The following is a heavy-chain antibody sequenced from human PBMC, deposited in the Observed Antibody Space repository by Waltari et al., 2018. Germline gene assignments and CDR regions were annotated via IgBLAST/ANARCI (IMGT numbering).Heavy chain of an antibody. J-gene: IGHJ4*02. V-gene: IGHV3-43*01. D-gene: IGHD3-9*01. CDR3: AKDIADLRYFDWLLGFDY. CDR2: ISWDGGST. CDR1: GFTFDDYT. Sequence: EVQLVESGGVVVQPGGSLRLSCAASGFTFDDYTMHWVRPAPGKGLEWVSLISWDGGSTYYADSVKGRFTISRDNSKNSLYLQMNSLRTEDTALYYCAKDIADLRYFDWLLGFDYWGQGTLVTVSS.